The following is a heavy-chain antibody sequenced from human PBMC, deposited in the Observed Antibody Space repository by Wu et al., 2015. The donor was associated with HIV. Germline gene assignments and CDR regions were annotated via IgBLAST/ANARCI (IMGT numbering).Heavy chain of an antibody. CDR1: GDSVSGGDHF. D-gene: IGHD3-3*01. CDR3: AREGFGASFDY. V-gene: IGHV4-30-4*01. CDR2: ISYTGST. J-gene: IGHJ4*02. Sequence: QVQLQESGPGLVKPSQTLSLTCTVSGDSVSGGDHFWSWMRQPSGKALEYFGYISYTGSTYYNPSLQSRVAISIDTSKNQFSLKVNSVTAADTAVYYCAREGFGASFDYWGPGTLVTVSS.